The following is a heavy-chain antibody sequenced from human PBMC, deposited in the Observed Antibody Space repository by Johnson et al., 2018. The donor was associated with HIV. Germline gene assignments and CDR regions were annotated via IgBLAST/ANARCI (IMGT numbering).Heavy chain of an antibody. CDR1: GFTVSSNY. V-gene: IGHV3-66*02. Sequence: VQLVESGGGLVQPGGSLRLSCAASGFTVSSNYMSWVRQAPGKGLEWVSAISGSGGSTYYAASVKGRFTISRDNSKNTLYLQMKSLRAEDTAVYYCAKGRSGTTASIDAFDIWGQGTMVTVSS. J-gene: IGHJ3*02. D-gene: IGHD1-7*01. CDR2: ISGSGGST. CDR3: AKGRSGTTASIDAFDI.